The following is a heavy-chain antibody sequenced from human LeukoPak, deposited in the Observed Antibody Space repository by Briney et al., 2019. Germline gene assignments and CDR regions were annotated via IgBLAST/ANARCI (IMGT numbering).Heavy chain of an antibody. CDR1: GGSISSSSYH. CDR3: ARTIGIRSDTWGDIKYFDY. D-gene: IGHD3-10*01. V-gene: IGHV4-39*01. J-gene: IGHJ4*02. Sequence: SETLSLTCSVSGGSISSSSYHWDWIRQSPGKGLEWIGDIYYSGDTHYKPSLKSRLTISVDTSKNQFSLRLSSVTAADTAVYYCARTIGIRSDTWGDIKYFDYWGQETLVTVSS. CDR2: IYYSGDT.